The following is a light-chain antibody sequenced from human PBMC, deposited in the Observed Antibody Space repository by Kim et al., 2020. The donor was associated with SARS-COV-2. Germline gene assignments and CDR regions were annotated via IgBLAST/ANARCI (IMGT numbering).Light chain of an antibody. CDR1: SSDVVGYNY. CDR2: DVS. CDR3: SSYTSSSTWV. V-gene: IGLV2-14*04. J-gene: IGLJ3*02. Sequence: GHSITISCTGTSSDVVGYNYVSWYQQHPGKAPKLMIYDVSKRPSGVSNRFSGSKSGNTASLTISGLQAEDEADYYCSSYTSSSTWVFGGGTQLTVL.